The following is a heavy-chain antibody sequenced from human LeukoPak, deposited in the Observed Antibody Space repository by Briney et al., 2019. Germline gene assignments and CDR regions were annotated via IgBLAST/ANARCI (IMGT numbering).Heavy chain of an antibody. CDR1: GGSISSSSYY. J-gene: IGHJ4*02. Sequence: SETLSLTCTVSGGSISSSSYYWGWIRQPPGKGLEWIGSIYYSGSTYYNPSLKSRVTISVDTSKNQFSLKLSSVTAADTAVYYCARSPFIAAAGWPVDYWGQGTLVTVSS. V-gene: IGHV4-39*07. CDR3: ARSPFIAAAGWPVDY. D-gene: IGHD6-13*01. CDR2: IYYSGST.